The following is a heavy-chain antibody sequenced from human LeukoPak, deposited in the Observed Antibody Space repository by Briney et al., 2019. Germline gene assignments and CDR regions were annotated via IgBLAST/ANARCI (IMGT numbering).Heavy chain of an antibody. J-gene: IGHJ4*02. Sequence: GGSLRLSCAASGFTFSIYAMSWVRQAPGEGLEWVSSIIISGGTTYYADSVKGRFNISRDNPKNTLYLQMNSLRAEDMAVYYCAKTQHDYGDPGMDYWGQGTLVTVSS. V-gene: IGHV3-23*01. CDR2: IIISGGTT. D-gene: IGHD4-17*01. CDR3: AKTQHDYGDPGMDY. CDR1: GFTFSIYA.